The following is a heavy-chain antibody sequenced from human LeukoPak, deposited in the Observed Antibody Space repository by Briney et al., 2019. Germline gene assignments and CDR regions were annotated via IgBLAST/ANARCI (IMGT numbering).Heavy chain of an antibody. D-gene: IGHD3-16*01. Sequence: PGGSLRLSCAACGFTFSSYWMHLVRQAPGKGLVWASRINSDGSSTSYADSVKGRFTISRDNAKNTLYLQMNSLRAEDTAVYYCARSPRGGNWFDPWGQGTLVTVSS. CDR2: INSDGSST. CDR1: GFTFSSYW. V-gene: IGHV3-74*01. J-gene: IGHJ5*02. CDR3: ARSPRGGNWFDP.